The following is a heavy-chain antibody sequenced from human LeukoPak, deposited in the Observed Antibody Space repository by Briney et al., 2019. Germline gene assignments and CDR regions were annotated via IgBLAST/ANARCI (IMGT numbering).Heavy chain of an antibody. V-gene: IGHV1-2*02. CDR1: GYTFTSYG. CDR3: ARDWLGYCTNAVCHNPRLYRDYYYMDV. CDR2: INSNSGDT. D-gene: IGHD2-8*01. Sequence: GASVKVSCKASGYTFTSYGISWVRQAPGQGLEWMGWINSNSGDTNYAQKFQGRVTMTRDTSISTAYMELSRLRSDDTAVYYCARDWLGYCTNAVCHNPRLYRDYYYMDVWGKGTTVTVSS. J-gene: IGHJ6*03.